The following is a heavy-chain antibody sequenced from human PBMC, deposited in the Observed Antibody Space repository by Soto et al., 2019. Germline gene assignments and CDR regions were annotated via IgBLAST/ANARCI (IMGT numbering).Heavy chain of an antibody. J-gene: IGHJ4*02. CDR3: ARVRSDHYFDY. D-gene: IGHD1-26*01. CDR2: IYYSGST. CDR1: GGSISSYY. V-gene: IGHV4-59*01. Sequence: SETLSLTCAVSGGSISSYYWSWIRQPPGKGLEWIGYIYYSGSTNYNPSLKSRVTISVDTSKNQFSLKLSSVTAADTAVYYCARVRSDHYFDYWGQGTLVTVSS.